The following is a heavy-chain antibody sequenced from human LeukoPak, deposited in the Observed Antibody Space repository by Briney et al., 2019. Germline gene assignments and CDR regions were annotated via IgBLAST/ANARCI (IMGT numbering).Heavy chain of an antibody. Sequence: SETLSLTCTVSGGSISSSSYYWGWIRQPPGKGLEWTGSIYYSGSTYYNPSLKSRVTLSVDTSKNQFSLKLSSVTAADTAVYYCARRYFYDSGGYYYYFDYWGQGTLVTVSS. D-gene: IGHD3-22*01. CDR2: IYYSGST. V-gene: IGHV4-39*01. CDR3: ARRYFYDSGGYYYYFDY. CDR1: GGSISSSSYY. J-gene: IGHJ4*02.